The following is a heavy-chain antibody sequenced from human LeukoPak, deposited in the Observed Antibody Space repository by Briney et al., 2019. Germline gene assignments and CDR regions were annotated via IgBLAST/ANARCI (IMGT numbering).Heavy chain of an antibody. Sequence: GGSLRLSCAASGFTFSDYWMSWVRQFQAPGKGLEWVANLRKDGSSKYYVDSVKGRFTISRDNAKMSVFLEMNSLRAEDTAVYYCARKTSTTVVMEYYFDYWGQGTLVTVSS. D-gene: IGHD4-23*01. J-gene: IGHJ4*02. V-gene: IGHV3-7*02. CDR2: LRKDGSSK. CDR1: GFTFSDYW. CDR3: ARKTSTTVVMEYYFDY.